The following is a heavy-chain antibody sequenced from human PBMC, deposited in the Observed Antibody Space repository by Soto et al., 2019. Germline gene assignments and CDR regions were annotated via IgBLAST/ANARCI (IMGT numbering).Heavy chain of an antibody. CDR1: GGSFSGYY. D-gene: IGHD5-18*01. V-gene: IGHV4-34*01. CDR2: INHSGST. J-gene: IGHJ4*02. CDR3: ARVSRRIQLWSISGYYFDY. Sequence: QVQLQQWGAGLLKPSETLSLTCAVYGGSFSGYYWSWIRQPPGKGLEWIGEINHSGSTNYNPSLKSRVTISVDTSKNPFSLKLSSVTAADTAVSYCARVSRRIQLWSISGYYFDYWGQGTLVTVSS.